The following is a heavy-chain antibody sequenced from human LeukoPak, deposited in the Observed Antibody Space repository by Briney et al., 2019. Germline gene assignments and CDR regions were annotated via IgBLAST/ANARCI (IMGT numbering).Heavy chain of an antibody. CDR1: GFTFSDYY. V-gene: IGHV3-11*01. J-gene: IGHJ6*02. Sequence: GGSLRLSCAASGFTFSDYYMTWLRQAPRKGLEWLSYISNSGSTVFHADSVKGRFTVSRDNAKRSLYLQIESLRDDDTAVYHCALGTINKDFYFGMDVWGQGTTVTVSS. CDR3: ALGTINKDFYFGMDV. D-gene: IGHD2-8*01. CDR2: ISNSGSTV.